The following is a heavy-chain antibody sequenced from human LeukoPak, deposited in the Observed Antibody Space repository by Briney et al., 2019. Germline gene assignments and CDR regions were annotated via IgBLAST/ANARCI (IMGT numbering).Heavy chain of an antibody. D-gene: IGHD1-26*01. CDR1: GFTFSSYW. V-gene: IGHV3-7*01. CDR3: ARSLRLVGATSY. J-gene: IGHJ4*02. CDR2: IRQHGSEK. Sequence: PGGSLRLSCAASGFTFSSYWMSWVRQAPGKGLEWVANIRQHGSEKYYVDSVKGRFIISRDNANNSLYLQTNSLRAEDTAVYYCARSLRLVGATSYWGQGTLVTVSS.